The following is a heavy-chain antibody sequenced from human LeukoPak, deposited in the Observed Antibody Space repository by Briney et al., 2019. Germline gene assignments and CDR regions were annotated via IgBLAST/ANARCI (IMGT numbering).Heavy chain of an antibody. CDR1: GFTFSTCD. D-gene: IGHD1-26*01. CDR3: ARGFSIVGATSYAFAI. V-gene: IGHV3-13*04. J-gene: IGHJ3*02. CDR2: IGTAGDT. Sequence: PGGSLRLSCAASGFTFSTCDTHWVRQATGESLEWVSSIGTAGDTYYPGSVKGRFTISRENAKNSLYLQMNSLRAGDTAVYYCARGFSIVGATSYAFAIWGQGTMVTVSS.